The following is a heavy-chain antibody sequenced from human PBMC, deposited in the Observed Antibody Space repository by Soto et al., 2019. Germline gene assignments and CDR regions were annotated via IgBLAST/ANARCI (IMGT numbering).Heavy chain of an antibody. Sequence: GGSLRLSCAASGFTFSSYGMHWVRQAPGKGLEWVAVISYDGSNKYYADSVKGRFTISRDNSKNTLYLQMNSLRAEDTAVYYCAKVEASGYDSSLIDYWGQGTLVTVSS. J-gene: IGHJ4*02. CDR1: GFTFSSYG. CDR3: AKVEASGYDSSLIDY. D-gene: IGHD5-12*01. CDR2: ISYDGSNK. V-gene: IGHV3-30*18.